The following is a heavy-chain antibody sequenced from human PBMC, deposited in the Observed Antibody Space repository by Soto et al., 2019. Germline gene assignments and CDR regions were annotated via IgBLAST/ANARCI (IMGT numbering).Heavy chain of an antibody. CDR2: IYYSGST. Sequence: NPSDTLSLTCTVSGGSISSYYWSWIRQPPGKGLEWIGYIYYSGSTNYNPSLKSRVTISVDTSKNQFSLKLSSVTAADTAVYYCASTSGSLDGDDAFDIWGQGTIVTVSS. J-gene: IGHJ3*02. CDR3: ASTSGSLDGDDAFDI. V-gene: IGHV4-59*07. D-gene: IGHD1-26*01. CDR1: GGSISSYY.